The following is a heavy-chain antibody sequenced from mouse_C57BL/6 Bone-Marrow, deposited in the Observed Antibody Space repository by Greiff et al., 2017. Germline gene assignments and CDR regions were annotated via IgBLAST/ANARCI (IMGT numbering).Heavy chain of an antibody. V-gene: IGHV5-6*02. J-gene: IGHJ2*01. CDR3: ARRRNYEDY. Sequence: EVKLMESGGDLVKPGGSLKLSCAASGFTFSSYGMSWVRQTPDKRLEWVATISSGGSYTYYPDSVKGRFPISRDNAKNTLYLQMSSLKSEDTAMYYCARRRNYEDYWGQGTTLTVSS. D-gene: IGHD2-1*01. CDR2: ISSGGSYT. CDR1: GFTFSSYG.